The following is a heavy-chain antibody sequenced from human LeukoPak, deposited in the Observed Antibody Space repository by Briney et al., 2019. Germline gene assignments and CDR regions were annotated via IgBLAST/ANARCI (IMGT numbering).Heavy chain of an antibody. D-gene: IGHD1-26*01. CDR2: IYTSGST. Sequence: SQTLSLTCTVSGGSISSGSYYWSWIRQPAGKGLEWIGRIYTSGSTNYNPSLKSRVTISVHTSKNQFSLKLSSVTAADTAVYYCARSSYSGSSRAFDYWGQGTLVTVSS. J-gene: IGHJ4*02. CDR1: GGSISSGSYY. V-gene: IGHV4-61*02. CDR3: ARSSYSGSSRAFDY.